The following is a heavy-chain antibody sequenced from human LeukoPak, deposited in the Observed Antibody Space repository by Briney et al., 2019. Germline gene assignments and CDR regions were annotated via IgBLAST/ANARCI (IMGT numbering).Heavy chain of an antibody. Sequence: NPSETLSLTCAVYGGSFSGYYWSWIRQHPGKGLEWIGYIYYSGSTYYNPSLKSRVTISVDTSKNQFSLKLSSVTAADTAVYYCARDWGSYGYSYFQHWGQGTLVTVSS. CDR3: ARDWGSYGYSYFQH. V-gene: IGHV4-31*11. D-gene: IGHD5-18*01. CDR1: GGSFSGYY. CDR2: IYYSGST. J-gene: IGHJ1*01.